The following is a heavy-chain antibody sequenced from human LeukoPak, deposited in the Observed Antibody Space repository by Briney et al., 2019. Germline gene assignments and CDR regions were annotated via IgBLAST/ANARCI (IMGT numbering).Heavy chain of an antibody. CDR3: ARDLISGYCSGGSCYSGPDDAFDI. CDR2: IYTSGST. V-gene: IGHV4-61*02. J-gene: IGHJ3*02. CDR1: GGSISSGSYY. Sequence: PSQTLSLTCTVSGGSISSGSYYWSWIRQPAGKGLERIGRIYTSGSTNYNPSLKSRVTISVDTSKNQFSLKLSSVTAADTAVYYCARDLISGYCSGGSCYSGPDDAFDIWGQGTMVTVSS. D-gene: IGHD2-15*01.